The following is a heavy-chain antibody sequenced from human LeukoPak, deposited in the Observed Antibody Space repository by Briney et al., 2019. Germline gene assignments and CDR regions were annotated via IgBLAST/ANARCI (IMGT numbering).Heavy chain of an antibody. V-gene: IGHV4-30-4*01. D-gene: IGHD4-17*01. Sequence: SETLSLTCTVSGGSISSGDYYWSWIRQPPGKGLEWIGYIYYSGSTYYNPSLKSRVTISIDTSKNQFSLMLTSVTAADTAIYYCARESIPGDYRWGQGTLVTVSS. J-gene: IGHJ4*02. CDR2: IYYSGST. CDR3: ARESIPGDYR. CDR1: GGSISSGDYY.